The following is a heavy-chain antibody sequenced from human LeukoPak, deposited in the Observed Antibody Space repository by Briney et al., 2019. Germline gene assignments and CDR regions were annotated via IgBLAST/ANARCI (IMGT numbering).Heavy chain of an antibody. CDR3: AKEDFGANYFDY. Sequence: GGSLRLSCAASGFTFSSYWMHWVRHAPGKGLVWVSRIKSDGSSTSYADSVKGRFTISRDNFKNILYLHLNSPRAEDTAVYYCAKEDFGANYFDYWGQGSLVTVSA. V-gene: IGHV3-74*01. J-gene: IGHJ4*02. CDR2: IKSDGSST. D-gene: IGHD4-17*01. CDR1: GFTFSSYW.